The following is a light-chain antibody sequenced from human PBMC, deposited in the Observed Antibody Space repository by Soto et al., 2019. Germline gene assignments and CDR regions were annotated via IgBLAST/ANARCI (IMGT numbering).Light chain of an antibody. J-gene: IGKJ1*01. CDR2: DAS. CDR1: QSLGNN. V-gene: IGKV3-15*01. CDR3: QQYNNWPPWT. Sequence: ILMPQSPATLSVSPGERATLSCRPSQSLGNNLAGNQQKPGQAPRLLTYDASTRATGIPARFSGSGSGTEFTLTITGLQSEDFAVYYCQQYNNWPPWTFGQGTKVEIK.